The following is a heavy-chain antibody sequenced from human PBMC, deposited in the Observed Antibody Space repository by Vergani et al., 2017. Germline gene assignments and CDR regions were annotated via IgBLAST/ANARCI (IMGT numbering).Heavy chain of an antibody. CDR1: GGSFSGYY. D-gene: IGHD1-26*01. CDR3: ARGGSYYVVDY. V-gene: IGHV4-34*01. J-gene: IGHJ4*02. Sequence: QVQLQQWGAGLLKPSETLSLTCAVYGGSFSGYYWSWIRQPPGKGLEWIGYIYYSGSTYYNPSLKSRVTISVDTSKNQFSLKLSSVTAADTAVYYCARGGSYYVVDYWGQGTLVTVSS. CDR2: IYYSGST.